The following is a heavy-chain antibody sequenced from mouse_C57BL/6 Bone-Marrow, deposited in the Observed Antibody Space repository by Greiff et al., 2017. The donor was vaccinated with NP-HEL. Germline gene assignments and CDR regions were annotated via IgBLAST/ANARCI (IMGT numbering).Heavy chain of an antibody. Sequence: EVQLQQSGPELVKPGASVKISCKASGYTFTDYYVNWVKQSHGKSLEWIGDINPNNGGTSYNQKFKGKATLTVDKSSSTAYMELRSLTSEDSAGYYCARATYYDYDGAMDYWGQGTSVTVSS. D-gene: IGHD2-4*01. CDR2: INPNNGGT. CDR1: GYTFTDYY. J-gene: IGHJ4*01. V-gene: IGHV1-26*01. CDR3: ARATYYDYDGAMDY.